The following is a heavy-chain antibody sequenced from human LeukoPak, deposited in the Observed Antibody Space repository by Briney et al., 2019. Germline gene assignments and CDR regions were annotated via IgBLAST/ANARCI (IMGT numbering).Heavy chain of an antibody. Sequence: PGRSLGLSCAASGFTFDDYAMHWVRQAPGKGLEWVSGISWNSGSIGYADSVKGRFTISRDNAKNSLYLPMNSLRAEDMALYYCAKGSYDSSGYYNFDYWGQGTLVTVSS. CDR1: GFTFDDYA. V-gene: IGHV3-9*03. D-gene: IGHD3-22*01. CDR2: ISWNSGSI. CDR3: AKGSYDSSGYYNFDY. J-gene: IGHJ4*02.